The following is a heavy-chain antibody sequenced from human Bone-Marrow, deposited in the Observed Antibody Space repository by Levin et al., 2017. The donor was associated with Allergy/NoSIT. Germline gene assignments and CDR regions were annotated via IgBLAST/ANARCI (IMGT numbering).Heavy chain of an antibody. V-gene: IGHV3-21*06. Sequence: GESLKISCAASGFTFSSDSMTWVRQAPGKGLEWVSSITSSSTYIYYADSVKGRFTISRDNAENILYLQMNSLRVEDTAVYYCARDRGSDWGQGTLVTVSS. CDR1: GFTFSSDS. J-gene: IGHJ4*01. CDR2: ITSSSTYI. D-gene: IGHD2-15*01. CDR3: ARDRGSD.